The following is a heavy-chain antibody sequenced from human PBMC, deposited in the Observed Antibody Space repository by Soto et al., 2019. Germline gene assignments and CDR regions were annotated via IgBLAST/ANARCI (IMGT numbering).Heavy chain of an antibody. CDR1: GFTFSSYA. V-gene: IGHV3-23*01. Sequence: GGSLRLSCAASGFTFSSYAMSWVRQAPGKGLEWVSAISGSGGSTYCADSVKGRFTISRDNSKNTLYLQMNSLRAEDTAVYYCAKTPTYYYDSSGYYTKTDASYFDYWGQGTLVTVSS. CDR3: AKTPTYYYDSSGYYTKTDASYFDY. D-gene: IGHD3-22*01. CDR2: ISGSGGST. J-gene: IGHJ4*02.